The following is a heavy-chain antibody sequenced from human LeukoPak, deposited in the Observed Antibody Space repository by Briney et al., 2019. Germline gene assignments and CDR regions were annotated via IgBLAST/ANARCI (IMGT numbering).Heavy chain of an antibody. D-gene: IGHD3-10*01. CDR1: GVTFSSYS. Sequence: PGGSLRLSCAASGVTFSSYSMNWVRQAPGKGLEWVSSISSSSSYIYYADSVKGRFTISRDNAKNSLYLQMNSLRAEDTAVYYCARDYGSGSYRFGPWGQGTLVTVSS. CDR2: ISSSSSYI. J-gene: IGHJ5*02. CDR3: ARDYGSGSYRFGP. V-gene: IGHV3-21*01.